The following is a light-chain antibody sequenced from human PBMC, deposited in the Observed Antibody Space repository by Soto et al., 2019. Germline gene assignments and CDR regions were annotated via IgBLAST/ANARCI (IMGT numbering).Light chain of an antibody. CDR2: DAS. CDR3: QQSYSSSWT. CDR1: QSVSNNY. V-gene: IGKV3D-20*02. Sequence: EIVLTQSPGTLSLSPGERATLSCRASQSVSNNYLAWYQQKPGQAPRLLIYDASNRATGIPARFSGSGSGTDFNLTISSLQREDFATYYCQQSYSSSWTFGQGTKVDIK. J-gene: IGKJ1*01.